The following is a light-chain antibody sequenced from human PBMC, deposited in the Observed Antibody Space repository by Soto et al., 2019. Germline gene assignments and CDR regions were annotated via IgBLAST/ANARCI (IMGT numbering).Light chain of an antibody. J-gene: IGKJ1*01. CDR3: QQYNSYSGA. CDR1: QNINDW. CDR2: DAS. V-gene: IGKV1-5*01. Sequence: DIQMTLSPSTLSASVGDRVTITCRASQNINDWLAWYQQKPGKAPKLLIYDASSLERGVPSRFSGSGSGTEFTLTINSLQPADFGTYYCQQYNSYSGAFGQGTKVEIK.